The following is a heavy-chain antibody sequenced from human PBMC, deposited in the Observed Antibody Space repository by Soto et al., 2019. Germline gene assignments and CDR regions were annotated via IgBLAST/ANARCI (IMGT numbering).Heavy chain of an antibody. J-gene: IGHJ4*02. D-gene: IGHD5-12*01. CDR3: ARDSPIGSTFSGYDAIDY. Sequence: QVQLVQSGAEVKKPGSSVKVSCKASGGAFTNDIITWVRQAPGQGLEWMGRIIPLLDITNYAQKFQGRVTITADKSTSTAYMELNSLIFEDTAVYYCARDSPIGSTFSGYDAIDYWGQGTLVTVSS. V-gene: IGHV1-69*08. CDR1: GGAFTNDI. CDR2: IIPLLDIT.